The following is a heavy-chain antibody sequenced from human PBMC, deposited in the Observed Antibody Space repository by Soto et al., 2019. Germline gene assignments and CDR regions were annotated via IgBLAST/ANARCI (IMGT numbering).Heavy chain of an antibody. CDR1: GFSISSYY. CDR3: ARVSGIYYYGMDV. CDR2: MYNTGST. V-gene: IGHV4-59*12. D-gene: IGHD3-10*01. Sequence: SETLSLTCTVSGFSISSYYWSWIRQPPGKGLEWIGYMYNTGSTNYNPSLKSRVTISVDTSKNQFSLKLSSVTAADTAVYYCARVSGIYYYGMDVWGQGTTVTVSS. J-gene: IGHJ6*02.